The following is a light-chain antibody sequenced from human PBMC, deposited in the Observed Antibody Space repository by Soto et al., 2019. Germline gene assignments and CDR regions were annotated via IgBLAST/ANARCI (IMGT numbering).Light chain of an antibody. CDR3: QQYNTHPYT. CDR2: KAS. Sequence: DFQMTQSPSTLSASVGDRVTITCRAIQSIHSWLACYQQKPGRTPKLLIYKASTLESGVPSRFSGSGSGTEFTLTISSMQPDDFATYYCQQYNTHPYTFGQGTKLEIK. V-gene: IGKV1-5*03. J-gene: IGKJ2*01. CDR1: QSIHSW.